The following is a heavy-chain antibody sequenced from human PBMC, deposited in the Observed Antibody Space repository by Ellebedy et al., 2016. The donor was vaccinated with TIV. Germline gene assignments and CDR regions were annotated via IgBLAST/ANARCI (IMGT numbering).Heavy chain of an antibody. J-gene: IGHJ5*02. D-gene: IGHD5-18*01. V-gene: IGHV1-18*04. Sequence: AASVKVSCKASGYTFIDYYMHWVRQAPGQGLEWMGWINTNNGATNYAQKLQGRVTMTTDTSTSTAYMELRSLRSDDTAVYYCARDIRGYSYAKPDWFDPWGQGTLVTVSS. CDR1: GYTFIDYY. CDR2: INTNNGAT. CDR3: ARDIRGYSYAKPDWFDP.